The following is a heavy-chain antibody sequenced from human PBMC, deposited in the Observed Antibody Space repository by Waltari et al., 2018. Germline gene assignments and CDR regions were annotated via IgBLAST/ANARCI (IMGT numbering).Heavy chain of an antibody. D-gene: IGHD2-2*01. J-gene: IGHJ6*02. V-gene: IGHV1-8*01. CDR1: GYTFTSYD. CDR2: MNPNSGNT. CDR3: ARGYCSSTSCYFPYYYGMDV. Sequence: QVQLVQSGAEVKKPGASVKVSCKASGYTFTSYDINWVRQATGQGLEWMGWMNPNSGNTGYAQKFQGRVTMTRNTSISTAYMELSSLRSEDTAVYYCARGYCSSTSCYFPYYYGMDVWGQGTTVTVSS.